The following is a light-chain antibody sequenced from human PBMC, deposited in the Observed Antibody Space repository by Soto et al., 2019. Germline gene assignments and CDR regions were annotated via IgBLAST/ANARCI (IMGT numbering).Light chain of an antibody. CDR2: DVY. CDR3: QSYDGSDSWV. CDR1: RSDIGGYNY. V-gene: IGLV2-8*01. J-gene: IGLJ3*02. Sequence: QSVLTQPPSASGSLGQSVTISCTGTRSDIGGYNYVSWYLQYPGKAPKLMIYDVYKRPSGVPDRFSGSKSGNTASLTVSGLQAEDEADYYCQSYDGSDSWVFGGGTKLTVL.